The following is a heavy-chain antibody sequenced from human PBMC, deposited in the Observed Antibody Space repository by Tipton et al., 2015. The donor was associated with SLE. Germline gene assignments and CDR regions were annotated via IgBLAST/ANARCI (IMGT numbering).Heavy chain of an antibody. V-gene: IGHV4-59*08. CDR2: IYYSGST. D-gene: IGHD3-22*01. Sequence: TLSLTCIVSGGSIKNHYWSWIRQAPGMGLEWIGYIYYSGSTNYNPSLKSRVTISADTSKNQFSLMVNSVTAADTALYYCARGSGYYDSSGHYYWGYFDYWGQGALITVSS. J-gene: IGHJ4*02. CDR3: ARGSGYYDSSGHYYWGYFDY. CDR1: GGSIKNHY.